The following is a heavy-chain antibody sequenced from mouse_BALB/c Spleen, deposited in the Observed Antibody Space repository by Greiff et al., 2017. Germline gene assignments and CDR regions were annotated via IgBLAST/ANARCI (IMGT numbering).Heavy chain of an antibody. J-gene: IGHJ4*01. CDR2: IWSDGST. CDR3: ARQYGRHYAMDY. D-gene: IGHD1-1*02. Sequence: VKLQESGPDLVAPSQSLSITCTVSGFSLTSYGVHWVRQPPGKGLEWLVVIWSDGSTTYNSALKSRLSISKDNSKSQVFLKMNSLQTDDTAMYYCARQYGRHYAMDYWGQGTSVTVSS. CDR1: GFSLTSYG. V-gene: IGHV2-6-2*01.